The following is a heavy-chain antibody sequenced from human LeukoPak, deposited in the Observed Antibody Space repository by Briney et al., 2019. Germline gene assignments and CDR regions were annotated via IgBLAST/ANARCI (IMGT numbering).Heavy chain of an antibody. D-gene: IGHD3-16*01. V-gene: IGHV3-7*01. Sequence: AGSLRLSCAASGFTFSSYWMSWVRQAPGKGLEGVANIKQDGSEKYYVDSVKGRFTISRDNAKNSLYLQMNSLRAEDTAVYYCAREIGDPIFDYWGQGTLVTVSS. CDR3: AREIGDPIFDY. CDR2: IKQDGSEK. CDR1: GFTFSSYW. J-gene: IGHJ4*02.